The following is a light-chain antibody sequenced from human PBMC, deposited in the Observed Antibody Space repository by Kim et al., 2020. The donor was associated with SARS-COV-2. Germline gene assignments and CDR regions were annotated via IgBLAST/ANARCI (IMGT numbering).Light chain of an antibody. V-gene: IGKV1-6*02. CDR2: GAS. J-gene: IGKJ4*01. CDR3: LQDYNYPLT. CDR1: QGIRDD. Sequence: AIQMTQSPSSLSASVGDRVTITCRASQGIRDDLGWYQQKPGKAPKLLIYGASSLQSGVPSRFSGSGSGTDFTLTISSLQPEDFATYYCLQDYNYPLTFGGGTKVEI.